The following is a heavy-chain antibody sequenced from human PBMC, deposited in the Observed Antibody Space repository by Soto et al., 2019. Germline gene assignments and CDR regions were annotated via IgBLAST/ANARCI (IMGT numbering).Heavy chain of an antibody. D-gene: IGHD3-10*01. V-gene: IGHV3-30*18. CDR3: AKDNGIRGSGSYYTGYYYYGMDV. CDR1: GFTFSSYG. CDR2: ISYDGSNK. J-gene: IGHJ6*02. Sequence: ESGGGVVQPGRSLRLSCAASGFTFSSYGMHWVRQAPGKGLEWVAVISYDGSNKYYADSVKGRFTISRDNSKNTLYLQMNSLRAEDTAVYYCAKDNGIRGSGSYYTGYYYYGMDVWGQGTTVTVSS.